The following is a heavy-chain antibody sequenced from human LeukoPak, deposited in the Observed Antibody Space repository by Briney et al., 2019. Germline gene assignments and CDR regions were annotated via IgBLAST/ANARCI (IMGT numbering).Heavy chain of an antibody. CDR3: ARAPYYYGSGSYHRNYYYYGMDV. CDR1: GGSISSYY. J-gene: IGHJ6*02. CDR2: IYYSGST. V-gene: IGHV4-59*08. Sequence: SETLSLTCIVSGGSISSYYWSWIRQPPGKGLEWIGYIYYSGSTNYNPSLKSRVTISVDTSKNQFSLKLSSVTAADTAVYYCARAPYYYGSGSYHRNYYYYGMDVWGQGTTVTVSS. D-gene: IGHD3-10*01.